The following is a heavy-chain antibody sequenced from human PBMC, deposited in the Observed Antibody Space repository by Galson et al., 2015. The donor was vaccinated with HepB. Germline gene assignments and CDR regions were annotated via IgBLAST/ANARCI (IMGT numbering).Heavy chain of an antibody. Sequence: SLRLSCAASGFTFSSYGMHWVRQAPGKGLEWVAVIAYDGSNKYYADSVKGRFTISRDNSKNTLYLQMNSLRAEDTAVYYCAKWYDFWSGPFDYWGQGTLVTVSS. J-gene: IGHJ4*02. CDR2: IAYDGSNK. V-gene: IGHV3-30*18. CDR3: AKWYDFWSGPFDY. CDR1: GFTFSSYG. D-gene: IGHD3-3*01.